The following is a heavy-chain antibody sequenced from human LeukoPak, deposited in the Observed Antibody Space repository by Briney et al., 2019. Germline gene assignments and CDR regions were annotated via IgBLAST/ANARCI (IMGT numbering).Heavy chain of an antibody. CDR2: IDPTSGSA. Sequence: ASVTVSCKASGYTFSTYYLNWVRQAPGQGREWMGNIDPTSGSAYYAQKFQGRLTMTRDTSTSTVYMELSSLRSEDTAVYYCARAMGYCTVSSCPGMDVWGQGTTVTVSS. J-gene: IGHJ6*02. D-gene: IGHD2-15*01. CDR3: ARAMGYCTVSSCPGMDV. V-gene: IGHV1-46*01. CDR1: GYTFSTYY.